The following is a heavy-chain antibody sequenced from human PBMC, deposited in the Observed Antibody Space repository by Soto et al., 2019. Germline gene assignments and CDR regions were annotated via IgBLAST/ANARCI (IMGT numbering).Heavy chain of an antibody. V-gene: IGHV3-48*02. J-gene: IGHJ4*02. CDR3: AKGPHTNVGWPYYFES. D-gene: IGHD6-19*01. CDR2: SSPRGDTI. CDR1: GFSLVNYP. Sequence: GGSLRLSCVASGFSLVNYPMNWVRQTPGKGLEWISYSSPRGDTIYYADSVEGRFTISRDNARNSLSLHMSSLRDEDSALYYCAKGPHTNVGWPYYFESWGQGVPVTVSS.